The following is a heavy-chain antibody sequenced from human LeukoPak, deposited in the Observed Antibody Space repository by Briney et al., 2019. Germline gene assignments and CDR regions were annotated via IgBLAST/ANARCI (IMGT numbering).Heavy chain of an antibody. V-gene: IGHV3-23*01. Sequence: QAEGSLRLSCAASGFTFSSYAMSWVRQAPGKGLEWVSAISGSGDSTYYADSVKGRFTISRDNSKSTLYLQMNSLRAEDTAVYYCGRYYVMDVWGQGTSVTVSS. CDR1: GFTFSSYA. CDR2: ISGSGDST. J-gene: IGHJ6*02. CDR3: GRYYVMDV.